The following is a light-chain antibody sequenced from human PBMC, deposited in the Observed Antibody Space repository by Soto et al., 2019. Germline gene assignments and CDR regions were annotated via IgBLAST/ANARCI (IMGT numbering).Light chain of an antibody. CDR3: SSSTSTSNLV. CDR1: SSDVGGYNY. V-gene: IGLV2-14*01. J-gene: IGLJ2*01. CDR2: DVP. Sequence: QSVLTQPASVSGSPGQSITISCTGSSSDVGGYNYVSWYQQHPGKAPKLMIYDVPSRPSGVSDRFSGSKSGNTASLTISGLQAEDEANYYCSSSTSTSNLVFGGGTKLTVL.